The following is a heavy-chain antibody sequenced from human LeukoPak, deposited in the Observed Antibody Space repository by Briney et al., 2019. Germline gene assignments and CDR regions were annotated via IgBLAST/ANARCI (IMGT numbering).Heavy chain of an antibody. CDR1: GFTFSSYG. Sequence: PGGSLRLSCAASGFTFSSYGMHWVRQAPGKGLEWVAVISYDGSNKYYADSVKGRFTISRDNSKNTLYLLMNSLRAEDTAVYYCAKVGYGSGSYNLDYWGQGTLVTVSS. CDR3: AKVGYGSGSYNLDY. D-gene: IGHD3-10*01. V-gene: IGHV3-30*18. J-gene: IGHJ4*02. CDR2: ISYDGSNK.